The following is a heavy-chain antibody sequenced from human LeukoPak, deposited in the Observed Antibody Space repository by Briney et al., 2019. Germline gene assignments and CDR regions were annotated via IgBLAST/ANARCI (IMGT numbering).Heavy chain of an antibody. V-gene: IGHV1-2*02. J-gene: IGHJ4*02. Sequence: ASVTLSCKASGYTFSDYYMHWCRQAPGQRLEWLGWINPKSGDTNFAQTFQGRVTMTRDTSISTAYMELSSLTSDDRAVYYCARGPNTGAFDAWGQGTLVTVSS. CDR1: GYTFSDYY. CDR3: ARGPNTGAFDA. D-gene: IGHD7-27*01. CDR2: INPKSGDT.